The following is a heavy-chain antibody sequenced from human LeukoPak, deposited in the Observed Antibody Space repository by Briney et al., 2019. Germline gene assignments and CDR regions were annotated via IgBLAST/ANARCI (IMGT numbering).Heavy chain of an antibody. V-gene: IGHV3-23*01. CDR1: GFTFSSYA. J-gene: IGHJ4*02. D-gene: IGHD1-26*01. CDR2: ISGSGGST. CDR3: AKAIMASYFSGFDY. Sequence: PGGSLRLSCAASGFTFSSYAMSWVRQAPGKGLEWVSAISGSGGSTYYADSVKGRFTISRDNFKNTLYLQMNSLRAEDTAVYYCAKAIMASYFSGFDYWGQGTLVTVSS.